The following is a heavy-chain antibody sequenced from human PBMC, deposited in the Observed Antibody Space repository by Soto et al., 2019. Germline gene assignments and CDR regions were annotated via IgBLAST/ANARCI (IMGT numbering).Heavy chain of an antibody. D-gene: IGHD3-16*01. CDR3: ASWGSVSDAFDI. CDR1: GFTFSSYA. V-gene: IGHV3-30-3*01. Sequence: QVQLVESGGGVVQPGRSLRLSCAASGFTFSSYAMHWVRQAPGKGLEWVAVISYDGSNKYYAGSVKGRFTISRDNSKNTLYLQMNSLRAEDTAVYYCASWGSVSDAFDIWGQGTMVTVSS. J-gene: IGHJ3*02. CDR2: ISYDGSNK.